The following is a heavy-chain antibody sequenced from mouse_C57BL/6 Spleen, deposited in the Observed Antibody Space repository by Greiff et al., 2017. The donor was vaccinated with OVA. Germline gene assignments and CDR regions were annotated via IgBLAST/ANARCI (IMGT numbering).Heavy chain of an antibody. Sequence: EVILVESGGGLVKPGGSLKLSCAASGFTFSDYGMHWVRQAPEKGLEWVAYISSGSSTIYYADPVKGRFTISRDNAKNTLFLQMTSLRSEDTAMYYCARSQGGFAYWGQGTLVTVSA. CDR3: ARSQGGFAY. J-gene: IGHJ3*01. D-gene: IGHD3-2*02. V-gene: IGHV5-17*01. CDR2: ISSGSSTI. CDR1: GFTFSDYG.